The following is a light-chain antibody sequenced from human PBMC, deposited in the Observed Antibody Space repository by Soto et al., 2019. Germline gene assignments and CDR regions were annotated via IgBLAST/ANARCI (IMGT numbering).Light chain of an antibody. J-gene: IGKJ1*01. V-gene: IGKV1-5*03. CDR2: KAS. Sequence: DIQMTQSPSTLSASVGDRVTITCRASQSISSWLAWYQQKPGKAPKLLICKASSLESGVPSRFSGSGSGTEFTLTISSLQPDDFATYYCQQYNSYSWTFGQGTKVELK. CDR3: QQYNSYSWT. CDR1: QSISSW.